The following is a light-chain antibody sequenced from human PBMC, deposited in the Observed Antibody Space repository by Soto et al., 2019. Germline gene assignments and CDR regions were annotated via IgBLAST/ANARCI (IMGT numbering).Light chain of an antibody. J-gene: IGLJ1*01. CDR3: CSYPGRYTFV. V-gene: IGLV3-21*02. CDR2: DDA. CDR1: AIESKN. Sequence: SYELTQPPSVSVAPGQTARITCGGSAIESKNVHWYQQKPGQAPVLVVYDDADRPSGIPERFSGSKSGNTASLTISGLQAEDEADYYCCSYPGRYTFVFGTGTKLTVL.